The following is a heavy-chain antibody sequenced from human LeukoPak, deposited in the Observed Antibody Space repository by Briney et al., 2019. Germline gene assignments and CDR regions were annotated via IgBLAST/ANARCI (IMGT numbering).Heavy chain of an antibody. D-gene: IGHD2-2*01. CDR1: GFTFSSYA. CDR2: ISYDGSNK. Sequence: GGSLRLSCAASGFTFSSYAMHWVRQAPGKGLEWVAVISYDGSNKYYADSVKGRFTISRDNSKNTLYLQTNSLRAEDTAVYYCARAGPVVPAARNYYYYGMDVWGQGTTVTVSS. CDR3: ARAGPVVPAARNYYYYGMDV. J-gene: IGHJ6*02. V-gene: IGHV3-30-3*01.